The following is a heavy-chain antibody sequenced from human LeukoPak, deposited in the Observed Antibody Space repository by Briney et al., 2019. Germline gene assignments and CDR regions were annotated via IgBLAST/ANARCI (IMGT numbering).Heavy chain of an antibody. CDR3: ASEFF. Sequence: QPGGSLRLSCAASGFTFSSHWMHWVRQAPGMGLVWVSRINSEGRTTDYADSVEGRFTISRDNAKNSLYLQMNSLRAEDTAVYYCASEFFWGQGTLVTVSS. V-gene: IGHV3-74*01. CDR2: INSEGRTT. CDR1: GFTFSSHW. J-gene: IGHJ4*02.